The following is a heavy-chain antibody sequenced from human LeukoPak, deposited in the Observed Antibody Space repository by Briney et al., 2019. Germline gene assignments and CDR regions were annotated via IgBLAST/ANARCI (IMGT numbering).Heavy chain of an antibody. CDR3: ARHSGLLPEFDY. CDR1: GGSFSGYY. V-gene: IGHV4-34*01. J-gene: IGHJ4*02. D-gene: IGHD3-22*01. Sequence: SETLSLTCAVYGGSFSGYYWSWIRQPPGKGLEWIGSIYCSGSTYYNPSLKSRVTISVDTSKNQFSLKLSSVTAADTAVYYCARHSGLLPEFDYWGQGTLVTVSS. CDR2: IYCSGST.